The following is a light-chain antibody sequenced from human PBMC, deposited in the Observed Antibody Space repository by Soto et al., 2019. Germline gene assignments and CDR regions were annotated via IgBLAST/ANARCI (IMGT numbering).Light chain of an antibody. CDR2: AAS. CDR3: QQYYSYPLT. V-gene: IGKV1-8*01. J-gene: IGKJ4*02. Sequence: AIRMTQSPSSLSAPTGDRVTITCRASQGISSYLAWYQQKPAKALKLLIYAASTLQSGVPSRFSGSGSRTDFTLTISCLQSEDFATYYCQQYYSYPLTVGGGTKVEIK. CDR1: QGISSY.